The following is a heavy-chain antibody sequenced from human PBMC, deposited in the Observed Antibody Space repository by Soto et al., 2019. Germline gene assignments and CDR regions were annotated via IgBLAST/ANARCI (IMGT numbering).Heavy chain of an antibody. J-gene: IGHJ6*02. CDR1: GFTFSSYA. CDR3: AKDRIMGSTTFWGMDV. D-gene: IGHD3-16*01. V-gene: IGHV3-23*01. CDR2: IIGSGGRT. Sequence: VQLLESGGGLVQPGGSLRLSCAASGFTFSSYAMSWVRQAPGKGLDWVSAIIGSGGRTYYADSVKGRFTISRDNSKNTLYLQMNSLRVEDTAVYYCAKDRIMGSTTFWGMDVWGQGTKVTVSS.